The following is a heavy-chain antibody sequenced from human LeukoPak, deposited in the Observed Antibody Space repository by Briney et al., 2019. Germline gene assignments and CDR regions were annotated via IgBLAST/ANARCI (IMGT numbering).Heavy chain of an antibody. D-gene: IGHD2-2*01. CDR2: IYYSGST. Sequence: SETLSLTCTVSGGSISSSSYYWGWIRQPPGKGLEWIGSIYYSGSTYYNPSLKSRVTISVDTSKNQFSLKLSSVTAADTAVYYCARGGGYCSSTSCYRPWFDPWGQGTLVTVSS. J-gene: IGHJ5*02. CDR3: ARGGGYCSSTSCYRPWFDP. V-gene: IGHV4-39*07. CDR1: GGSISSSSYY.